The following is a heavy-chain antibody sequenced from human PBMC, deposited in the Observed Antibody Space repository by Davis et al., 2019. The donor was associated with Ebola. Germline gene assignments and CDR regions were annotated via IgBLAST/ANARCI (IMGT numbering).Heavy chain of an antibody. CDR3: ARDLGGNTYGLPWWFDP. Sequence: AASVKVSCKASGGTFSSYAISWVRQAPGQGLEWMGGIIPIFGTANYAQKFQGRVTITADESTSTAYMELSSLRSEDTAVYYCARDLGGNTYGLPWWFDPWGQGTLVTVSS. V-gene: IGHV1-69*13. CDR1: GGTFSSYA. D-gene: IGHD2-8*01. CDR2: IIPIFGTA. J-gene: IGHJ5*02.